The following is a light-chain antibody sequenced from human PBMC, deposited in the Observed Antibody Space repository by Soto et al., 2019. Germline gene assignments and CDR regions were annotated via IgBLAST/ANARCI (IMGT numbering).Light chain of an antibody. CDR3: HHYDNLPPFT. J-gene: IGKJ3*01. Sequence: DIQMTQSPSSLSASVGDRVTITFQASQDISNYLNWYQQKPGKAPKLLIYDASNLETGGTSRFSGSGSVKDFTYTISSLQPEDIATYYCHHYDNLPPFTFCPGTKVDIK. V-gene: IGKV1-33*01. CDR2: DAS. CDR1: QDISNY.